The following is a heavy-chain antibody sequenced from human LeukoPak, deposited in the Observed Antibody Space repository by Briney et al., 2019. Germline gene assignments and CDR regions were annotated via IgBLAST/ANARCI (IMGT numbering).Heavy chain of an antibody. CDR2: ISSSGSTI. V-gene: IGHV3-11*01. CDR1: GFTFSDYY. CDR3: ASIVGAQSDWYFDP. D-gene: IGHD1-26*01. J-gene: IGHJ2*01. Sequence: PGGSLRLSCAASGFTFSDYYMSWIRQAPGKGLEWVSYISSSGSTIYYADSVKGRFTISRDNAKNSLYLQMNSLRAEDTAVYYCASIVGAQSDWYFDPWGRGTLVTVSS.